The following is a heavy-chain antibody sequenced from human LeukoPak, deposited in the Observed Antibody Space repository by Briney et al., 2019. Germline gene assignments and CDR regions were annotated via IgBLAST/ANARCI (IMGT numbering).Heavy chain of an antibody. V-gene: IGHV3-21*01. D-gene: IGHD6-19*01. CDR1: GFTFSAYA. CDR3: ARDKTEQWLVLEAFDI. CDR2: ISATSSYI. J-gene: IGHJ3*02. Sequence: AGGSLRLSCEASGFTFSAYAMTWVRQTPGKGLEWVSSISATSSYIYYADSARGRFTISRDNAKNSLYLQMNSLRAEDTAVYYCARDKTEQWLVLEAFDIWGQGTVVTVSS.